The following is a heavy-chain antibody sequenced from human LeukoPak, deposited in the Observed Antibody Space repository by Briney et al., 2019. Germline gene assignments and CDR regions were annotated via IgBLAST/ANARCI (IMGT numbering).Heavy chain of an antibody. D-gene: IGHD1/OR15-1a*01. J-gene: IGHJ3*02. CDR3: ASFKTMFDAFDI. CDR2: IYYSGST. Sequence: SETLSLTCTVSGGSISSYYWSWIRQPPGKGLEWIGYIYYSGSTNYNPSLKSRVTISVDTSKNQFSLKLSSVTAADTAVYYCASFKTMFDAFDIWGQGTMVTVSS. CDR1: GGSISSYY. V-gene: IGHV4-59*08.